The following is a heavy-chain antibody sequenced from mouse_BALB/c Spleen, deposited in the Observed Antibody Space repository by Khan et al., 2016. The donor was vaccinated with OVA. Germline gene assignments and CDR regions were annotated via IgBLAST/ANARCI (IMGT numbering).Heavy chain of an antibody. CDR2: INPCNGGT. V-gene: IGHV1S81*02. CDR1: GYTFTSYY. CDR3: TRGGYGSPFAY. J-gene: IGHJ3*01. Sequence: QIQLVQSGAELVKPGASVKLSCKASGYTFTSYYMYWVKQRPGQGLEWIGEINPCNGGTNVNEKFKSKATLTVDKSSSTAYMEVSSLTSEDSAVYYCTRGGYGSPFAYWGQGTLVTVSA. D-gene: IGHD1-1*01.